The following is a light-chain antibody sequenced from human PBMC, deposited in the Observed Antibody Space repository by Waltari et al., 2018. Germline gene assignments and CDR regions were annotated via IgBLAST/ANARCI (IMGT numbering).Light chain of an antibody. CDR1: TSDVGGYNY. J-gene: IGLJ1*01. Sequence: QSALTQPASVSGSPGQSITISCTGTTSDVGGYNYVSWYQQHPGKAPKLMIYQVTNRPSGVSNRFARSKSGNTASLTISGLQAEDEADYYCTSYTSSVTYVFGTGTKVTVL. CDR2: QVT. V-gene: IGLV2-14*01. CDR3: TSYTSSVTYV.